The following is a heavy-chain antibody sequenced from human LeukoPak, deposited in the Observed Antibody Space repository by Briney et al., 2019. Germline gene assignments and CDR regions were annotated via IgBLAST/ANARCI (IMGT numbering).Heavy chain of an antibody. CDR1: GYTFTSDG. J-gene: IGHJ4*02. CDR2: MNPNSGNT. CDR3: ARLRVNSGYDPGDY. V-gene: IGHV1-8*01. D-gene: IGHD5-12*01. Sequence: ASVKVSCKASGYTFTSDGINWVRQATGQGLEWMGWMNPNSGNTGYAQKFQGRVTMTRNTSISTAYMELSSLRSEDTAVYYCARLRVNSGYDPGDYWGQGTLVTVSS.